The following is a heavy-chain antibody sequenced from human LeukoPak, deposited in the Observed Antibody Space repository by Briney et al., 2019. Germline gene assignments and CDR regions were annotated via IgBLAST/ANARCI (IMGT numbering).Heavy chain of an antibody. CDR3: ARRGSYSLFDY. Sequence: GGSLRLSCEASGFTFSSYWMSWVRQAPGKGLEWVANMKQDGSEIYYVGSVRGRFTISRDNPKHSLYLQMNSLRAEDTAVYYCARRGSYSLFDYWGPGTLVTVSS. D-gene: IGHD1-26*01. J-gene: IGHJ4*02. CDR1: GFTFSSYW. CDR2: MKQDGSEI. V-gene: IGHV3-7*01.